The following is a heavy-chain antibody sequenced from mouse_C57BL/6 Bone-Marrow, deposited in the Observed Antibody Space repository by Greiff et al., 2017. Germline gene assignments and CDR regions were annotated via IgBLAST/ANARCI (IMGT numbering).Heavy chain of an antibody. D-gene: IGHD2-4*01. CDR2: INPNYGTT. V-gene: IGHV1-39*01. CDR3: ARGYDYDYAMDY. CDR1: GYSFTDYN. Sequence: VQLKQSGPELVKPGASVKISCKASGYSFTDYNMNWVKQSNGTSLEWIGVINPNYGTTSYNQKFKGKATLTVDQSSRTAYMQLNSLTSEDSAVYYCARGYDYDYAMDYWGQGTSVTVSS. J-gene: IGHJ4*01.